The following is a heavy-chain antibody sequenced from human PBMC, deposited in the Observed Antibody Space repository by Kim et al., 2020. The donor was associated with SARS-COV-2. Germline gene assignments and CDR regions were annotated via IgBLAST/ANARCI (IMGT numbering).Heavy chain of an antibody. Sequence: GGSLRLSCAASGFTFRNYAIHWVRQAPGKGLEWVAVIWYDGSNKYYADSVKGRFTISRDNSKNTLYLQMDSLRAEDTAVYYCARDSWGLDSLGQGTLVTV. J-gene: IGHJ4*02. D-gene: IGHD3-16*01. CDR2: IWYDGSNK. CDR3: ARDSWGLDS. V-gene: IGHV3-33*01. CDR1: GFTFRNYA.